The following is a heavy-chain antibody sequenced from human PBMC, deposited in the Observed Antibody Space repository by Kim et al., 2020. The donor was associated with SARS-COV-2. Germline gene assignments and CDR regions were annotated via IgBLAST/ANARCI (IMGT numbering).Heavy chain of an antibody. CDR1: GFTFSSYA. CDR2: ISYDGSNK. J-gene: IGHJ5*02. V-gene: IGHV3-30*04. CDR3: ARDLGSGWYP. D-gene: IGHD6-19*01. Sequence: GGSLRLSCAASGFTFSSYAMHWVRQAPGKGLEWVAVISYDGSNKYYADSVKGRFTISRDNSKNTLYLQMNGLRAEDTAVYYCARDLGSGWYPWGQGTLVT.